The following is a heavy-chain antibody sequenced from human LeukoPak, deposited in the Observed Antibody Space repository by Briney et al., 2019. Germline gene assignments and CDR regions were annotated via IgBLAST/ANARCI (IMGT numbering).Heavy chain of an antibody. Sequence: PSETLSLTCAVYGGSFSGYYWSWIRQPPGKGLEWIGEINHSGSTNYNPSLKSRVTISVDTSKNQFSLKLSSVTAADTAVYYCARGSWWNDYLIYYYYYYMDVWGKGTTVTVSS. CDR3: ARGSWWNDYLIYYYYYYMDV. D-gene: IGHD1-1*01. CDR1: GGSFSGYY. V-gene: IGHV4-34*01. CDR2: INHSGST. J-gene: IGHJ6*03.